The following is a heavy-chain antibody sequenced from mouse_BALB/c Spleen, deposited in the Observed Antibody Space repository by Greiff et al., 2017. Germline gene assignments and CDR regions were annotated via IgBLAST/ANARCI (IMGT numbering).Heavy chain of an antibody. Sequence: EVKLVESGGGLVQPGGSLKLSCAASGFTFSSYGMSWVRQTPDKRLEWVATISSGGSYTYYPDSVKGRFTISRDNAKNTLYLQMSSLKSEDTAMYYCTRRTTRAMDYWGQGTSVTVSS. CDR2: ISSGGSYT. J-gene: IGHJ4*01. V-gene: IGHV5-6*03. CDR1: GFTFSSYG. D-gene: IGHD1-1*01. CDR3: TRRTTRAMDY.